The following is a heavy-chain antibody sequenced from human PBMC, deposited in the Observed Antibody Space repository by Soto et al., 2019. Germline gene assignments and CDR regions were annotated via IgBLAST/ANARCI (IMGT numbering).Heavy chain of an antibody. CDR3: TRVTLKAGNWSDP. CDR1: GYTFTDYF. Sequence: QVQLVQSGAEVKKPGASVKVSCKASGYTFTDYFIHWVRQAPGQGFEWMGWINPNSRGTNYAQKFQGRVTMTRDTSNSTAYMELRGLRSDDTAVYYCTRVTLKAGNWSDPWGQGTLVTVSS. V-gene: IGHV1-2*02. J-gene: IGHJ5*02. CDR2: INPNSRGT.